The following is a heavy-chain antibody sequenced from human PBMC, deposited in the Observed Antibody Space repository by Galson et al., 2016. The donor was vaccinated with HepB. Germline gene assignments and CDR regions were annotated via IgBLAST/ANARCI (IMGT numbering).Heavy chain of an antibody. V-gene: IGHV4-4*02. Sequence: SLRLSCAASGFTFSSYAMSWVRQSPGKGLEWIGEIYHSGSTNYNPSLKSRVTISIDKSKNQFSLKLRSVTAADTAVYYCASVKGYSYGYWFDPWGQGTLVTVSS. J-gene: IGHJ5*02. CDR2: IYHSGST. D-gene: IGHD5-18*01. CDR3: ASVKGYSYGYWFDP. CDR1: GFTFSSYAM.